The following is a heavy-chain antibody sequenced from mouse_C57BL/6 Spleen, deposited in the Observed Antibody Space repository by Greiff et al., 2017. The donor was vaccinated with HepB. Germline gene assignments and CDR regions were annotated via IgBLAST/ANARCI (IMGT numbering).Heavy chain of an antibody. CDR1: GYAFSSSW. J-gene: IGHJ3*01. V-gene: IGHV1-82*01. Sequence: QVQLKQSGPELVKPGASVKISCKASGYAFSSSWMNWVKQRPGKGLEWIGRIYPGDGDTNYNGKFKGKATLTADKSSSTAYMQLSSLTSEDSAVYFCAREGVYYDYDEGFAYWGQGTLVTVSA. CDR3: AREGVYYDYDEGFAY. D-gene: IGHD2-4*01. CDR2: IYPGDGDT.